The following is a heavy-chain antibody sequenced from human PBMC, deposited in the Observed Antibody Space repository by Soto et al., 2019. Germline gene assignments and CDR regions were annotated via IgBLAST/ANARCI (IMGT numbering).Heavy chain of an antibody. CDR1: GFTFSSYA. J-gene: IGHJ4*02. V-gene: IGHV3-23*01. CDR2: ISGSGGST. Sequence: GGSLRLSCAAPGFTFSSYAMSWVRQAPGKGLEWVSAISGSGGSTYYADSVKGRFTISRDNSKNTLYLQMNSLRAEDTAVYYCAKDQTAAAGTGSFDYWGQGTLVTVSS. CDR3: AKDQTAAAGTGSFDY. D-gene: IGHD6-13*01.